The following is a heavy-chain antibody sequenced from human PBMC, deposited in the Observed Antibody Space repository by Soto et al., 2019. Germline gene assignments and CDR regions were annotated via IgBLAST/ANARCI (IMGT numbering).Heavy chain of an antibody. V-gene: IGHV1-18*01. CDR2: ISAYNGNT. D-gene: IGHD6-19*01. CDR1: AYTFTSYG. Sequence: GASVKVSCKASAYTFTSYGMSWVRKAPGQGLEWMGWISAYNGNTNYAQKLQGRVTMTTDTSTSTAYMELRSLRSDDTAGYYWARDYSSGWFSLDYWGQEPLVTVS. J-gene: IGHJ4*02. CDR3: ARDYSSGWFSLDY.